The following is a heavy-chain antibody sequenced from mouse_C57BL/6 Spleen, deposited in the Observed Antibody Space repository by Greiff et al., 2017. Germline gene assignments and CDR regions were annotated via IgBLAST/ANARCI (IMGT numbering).Heavy chain of an antibody. CDR1: GYAFSSSW. Sequence: QVQLKESGPELVKPGASVKISCKASGYAFSSSWMNWVKQRPGKGLEWIGRIYPGDGDTNYNGKFKGKATLTADKSSSTASMQLSSLPSEDSAVYFCAREDYYGSGCAYWGQGTLVTVSA. D-gene: IGHD1-1*01. CDR2: IYPGDGDT. CDR3: AREDYYGSGCAY. J-gene: IGHJ3*01. V-gene: IGHV1-82*01.